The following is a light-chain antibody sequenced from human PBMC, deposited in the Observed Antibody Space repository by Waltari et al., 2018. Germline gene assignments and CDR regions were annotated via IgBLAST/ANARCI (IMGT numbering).Light chain of an antibody. Sequence: EVVLTQSPATLSPSPGERATLSCRASQSVVRFLAWYQHKPGQAPRLLIYDASTRAAGVPARFSGSGSGRDFTLTINTLEPDDFAVYYCQQRTNWLTFGGGTKVEIK. CDR1: QSVVRF. V-gene: IGKV3-11*02. CDR2: DAS. J-gene: IGKJ4*01. CDR3: QQRTNWLT.